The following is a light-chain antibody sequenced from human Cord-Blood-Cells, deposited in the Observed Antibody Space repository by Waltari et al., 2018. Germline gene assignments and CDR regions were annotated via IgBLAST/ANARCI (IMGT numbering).Light chain of an antibody. J-gene: IGKJ2*01. V-gene: IGKV1-5*01. CDR3: QQYNSYSYT. CDR2: DAS. Sequence: DIEMTQPHSTLSSSFGSRVTTTCRASQSSSSWLAWYQQKPGKAPKLLIYDASSSESGVPSRFSGSGSGTEFTLTISSLQPDDFATYYCQQYNSYSYTFGQGTKLEIK. CDR1: QSSSSW.